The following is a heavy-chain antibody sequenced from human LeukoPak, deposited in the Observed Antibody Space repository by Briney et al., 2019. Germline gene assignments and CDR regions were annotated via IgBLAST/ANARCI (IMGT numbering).Heavy chain of an antibody. CDR3: ARLFNQGVLRYFDWLSRTGGGYDY. Sequence: SETLSLTCTVSGGSINSYWSWIRQPAGKGLEWIGRISGSGTITYNPALQSRLSISVDTSKNQFSLKLSSVTAADTAVYYCARLFNQGVLRYFDWLSRTGGGYDYWGQGTLVTVSS. CDR1: GGSINSY. CDR2: ISGSGTI. D-gene: IGHD3-9*01. J-gene: IGHJ4*02. V-gene: IGHV4-4*07.